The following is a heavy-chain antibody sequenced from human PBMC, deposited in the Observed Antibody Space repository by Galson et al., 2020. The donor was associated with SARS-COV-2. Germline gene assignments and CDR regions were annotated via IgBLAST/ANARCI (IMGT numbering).Heavy chain of an antibody. D-gene: IGHD3-9*01. CDR1: GASISGADYY. CDR2: IYYSGSA. Sequence: ETSETLSLTCTVSGASISGADYYWSWIRQPPGKGLEWVGYIYYSGSAYYSPSLKSRVTISVDTSKNQFSLKLSSVTAADTAVYYCARVNDDHTDYYYVSYGSWGRGTLVPVSS. CDR3: ARVNDDHTDYYYVSYGS. V-gene: IGHV4-30-4*01. J-gene: IGHJ5*02.